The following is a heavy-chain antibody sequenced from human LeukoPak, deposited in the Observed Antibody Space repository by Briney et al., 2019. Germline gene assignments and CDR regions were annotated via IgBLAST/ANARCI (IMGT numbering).Heavy chain of an antibody. V-gene: IGHV3-23*01. D-gene: IGHD6-13*01. CDR3: ATSFGPVIAAAGTGAD. CDR2: ISGSGGST. Sequence: GGTLRLSCAASGFTFSSYGMSWVRQAPGKGLEWVSAISGSGGSTYYADSVKGRFTISRDNSKNTLYLQMNSLRAEDTAVYYCATSFGPVIAAAGTGADWGQGTLVTVSS. J-gene: IGHJ4*02. CDR1: GFTFSSYG.